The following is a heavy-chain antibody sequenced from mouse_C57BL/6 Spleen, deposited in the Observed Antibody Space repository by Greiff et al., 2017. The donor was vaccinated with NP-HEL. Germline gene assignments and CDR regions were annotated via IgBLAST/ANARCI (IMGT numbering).Heavy chain of an antibody. CDR3: TRFDY. J-gene: IGHJ2*01. Sequence: QVHVKQSGAELVRPGASVTLSCKASGYTFTDYEMHWVKQTPVHGLEWIGAIDPETGGTAYNQKFKGKAILTADKPSSTAYMELRSLTSEDSAFYYCTRFDYGVQGTTLTVSA. CDR1: GYTFTDYE. V-gene: IGHV1-15*01. CDR2: IDPETGGT.